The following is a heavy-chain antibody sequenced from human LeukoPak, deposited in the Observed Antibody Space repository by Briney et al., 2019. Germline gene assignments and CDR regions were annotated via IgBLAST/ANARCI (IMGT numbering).Heavy chain of an antibody. V-gene: IGHV3-23*01. CDR3: AKRSSTDGGYFEY. J-gene: IGHJ4*02. D-gene: IGHD2-2*01. Sequence: GGSLRLSCAASGFTFSSYAMSWVRQAPGKGLEWVSAISGSGGSTYYADSVKGRFTISRDNSKNTFYLQMDSLRPEDTAVYYCAKRSSTDGGYFEYWGQGTLVTVSA. CDR2: ISGSGGST. CDR1: GFTFSSYA.